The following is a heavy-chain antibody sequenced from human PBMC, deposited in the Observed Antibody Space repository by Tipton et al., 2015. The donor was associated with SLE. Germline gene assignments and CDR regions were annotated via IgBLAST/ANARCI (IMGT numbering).Heavy chain of an antibody. CDR2: IDQSGRT. D-gene: IGHD3-22*01. Sequence: TLSLTCDVYGGFLRDYFWSWIRQPPGKGLEWIGEIDQSGRTNYNPSLKSRVTMSGDTSKNEFSLKLISVTAADTAVYYCVRGPRGSSGYPSWGRGTLVTVSS. CDR1: GGFLRDYF. V-gene: IGHV4-34*01. CDR3: VRGPRGSSGYPS. J-gene: IGHJ4*02.